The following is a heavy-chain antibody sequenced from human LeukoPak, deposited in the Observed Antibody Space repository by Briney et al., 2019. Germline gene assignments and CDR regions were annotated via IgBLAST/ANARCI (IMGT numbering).Heavy chain of an antibody. CDR1: GGSISSSNW. CDR3: ARDLRQWLVPPSDAFDI. Sequence: PSETLSLTCAVSGGSISSSNWLSWVRQPPGKGLEWVSVIYSGGSTYYADSVKGRFTISRDNSKNTLYLQMNSLRAEDTAVYYCARDLRQWLVPPSDAFDIWGQGTMVTVSS. D-gene: IGHD6-19*01. CDR2: IYSGGST. J-gene: IGHJ3*02. V-gene: IGHV3-66*01.